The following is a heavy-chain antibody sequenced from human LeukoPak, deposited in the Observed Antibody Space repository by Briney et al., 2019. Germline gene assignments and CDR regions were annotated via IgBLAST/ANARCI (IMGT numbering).Heavy chain of an antibody. CDR3: AELGITMIGGV. V-gene: IGHV3-48*03. J-gene: IGHJ6*04. CDR1: GFTFSSYE. Sequence: GGSLRLSCAASGFTFSSYEMNWVRQAPGRGLEWVSYISSSGSTIYYADSVKGRFTISRDNAKNSLYLQMNSLRAEDTAVYYCAELGITMIGGVWGKGTPVTISS. CDR2: ISSSGSTI. D-gene: IGHD3-10*02.